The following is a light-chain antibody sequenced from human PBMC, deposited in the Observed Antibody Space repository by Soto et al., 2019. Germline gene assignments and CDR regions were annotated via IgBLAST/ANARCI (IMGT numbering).Light chain of an antibody. Sequence: IVMTQSPAPLSVSPGGTAALSFRASQSVRSNLAWYQQKPGQAPRLLIHGASTRATGIPDRFSGSGSGTDFTLTISRLEPEDVAVYYCQQYGSSSWTFGQGTKVDI. CDR2: GAS. CDR1: QSVRSN. CDR3: QQYGSSSWT. J-gene: IGKJ1*01. V-gene: IGKV3-20*01.